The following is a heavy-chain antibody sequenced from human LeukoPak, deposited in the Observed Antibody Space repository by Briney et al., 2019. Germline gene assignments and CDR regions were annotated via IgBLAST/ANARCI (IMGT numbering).Heavy chain of an antibody. CDR1: GFTFSNYW. CDR2: ITSKTDGGTT. V-gene: IGHV3-15*01. D-gene: IGHD3-22*01. CDR3: TTDNYDSSGYYSLTSSYYYYYMDV. J-gene: IGHJ6*03. Sequence: GGSLRLSCEASGFTFSNYWMSWVRQAPGKGLEWVGRITSKTDGGTTDYAAPVKGRFTISRDDSKNTLYLQMNSLKTEDTAVYYCTTDNYDSSGYYSLTSSYYYYYMDVWGKGTTVTVSS.